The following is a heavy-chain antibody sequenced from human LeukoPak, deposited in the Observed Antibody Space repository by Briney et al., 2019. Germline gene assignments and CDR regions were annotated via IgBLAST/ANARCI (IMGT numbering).Heavy chain of an antibody. CDR1: GGSISSYY. J-gene: IGHJ3*02. CDR2: IYISGTT. Sequence: SETLSLTCTVSGGSISSYYWSWIRQPAGKGLEWIGRIYISGTTNYNPSLKSRVTILVDTSKNQFSLKLSSVTAADTAVYYCARDLRRGDDYYDSSGPILDAFDIWGQGTMVTVSS. D-gene: IGHD3-22*01. CDR3: ARDLRRGDDYYDSSGPILDAFDI. V-gene: IGHV4-4*07.